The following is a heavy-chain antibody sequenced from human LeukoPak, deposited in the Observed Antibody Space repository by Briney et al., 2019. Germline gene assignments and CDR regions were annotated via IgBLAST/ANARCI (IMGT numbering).Heavy chain of an antibody. Sequence: PSETLSLTCTVSGGSISSYYWSWMRQPPGKGLEWIGYIYYSGSTNYNPSLKSRVPISVDTSKNQYSLKLSSVTAADTAVYYCARQLGPRRPGDYWGQGTLVTVSS. CDR2: IYYSGST. V-gene: IGHV4-59*08. J-gene: IGHJ4*02. CDR3: ARQLGPRRPGDY. D-gene: IGHD6-6*01. CDR1: GGSISSYY.